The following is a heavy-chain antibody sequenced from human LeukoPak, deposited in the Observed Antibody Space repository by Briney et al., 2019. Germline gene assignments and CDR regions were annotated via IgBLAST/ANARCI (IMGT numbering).Heavy chain of an antibody. CDR2: INPNSGGT. D-gene: IGHD6-13*01. Sequence: ASVKVSCKASGYTFTGYYMHWVRQAPGQGLEWMGWINPNSGGTNYAQKFQGRVTMTRNPSISTAYMELSSLTSEDTAVYYCARRIAAAGVGIVYWGQGTLVTASS. CDR1: GYTFTGYY. CDR3: ARRIAAAGVGIVY. J-gene: IGHJ4*02. V-gene: IGHV1-2*02.